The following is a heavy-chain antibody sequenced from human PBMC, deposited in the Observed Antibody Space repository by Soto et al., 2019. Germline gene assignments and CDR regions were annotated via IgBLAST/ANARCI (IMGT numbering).Heavy chain of an antibody. V-gene: IGHV3-73*01. CDR3: TRGYGDYVRDY. Sequence: EVQLVESGGGLVQPGGSLKLSGAVSGFTFSGSAMHWVRQASGKGLEWVGRIRSKSTSYATAYAASVKGRFTISRDDSKNTAYLQMNSLKTEDTAVYYCTRGYGDYVRDYWGQGTLVTVSS. J-gene: IGHJ4*02. D-gene: IGHD4-17*01. CDR1: GFTFSGSA. CDR2: IRSKSTSYAT.